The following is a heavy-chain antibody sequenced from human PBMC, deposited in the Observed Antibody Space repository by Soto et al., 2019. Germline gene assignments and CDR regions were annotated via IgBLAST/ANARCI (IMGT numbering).Heavy chain of an antibody. CDR3: ARDPPLRFLEWLPQYYYYGMDV. CDR1: GYTFTGYY. J-gene: IGHJ6*02. Sequence: ASVKVSCKASGYTFTGYYMHWVRQAPGQGLEWMGWINPNSGGTNYAQKFQGRVTMTRDTSISTAYMELSRLRSDDTAVYYCARDPPLRFLEWLPQYYYYGMDVWGQGTTVTVSS. V-gene: IGHV1-2*02. D-gene: IGHD3-3*01. CDR2: INPNSGGT.